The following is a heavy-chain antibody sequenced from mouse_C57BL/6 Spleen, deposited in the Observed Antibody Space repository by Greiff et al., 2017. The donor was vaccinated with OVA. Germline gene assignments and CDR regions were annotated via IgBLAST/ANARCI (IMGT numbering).Heavy chain of an antibody. CDR3: ARAGDGNWYFDV. Sequence: EVQLQESGPGLVKPSQSLSLTCSVTGYSITSGYYWNWIRQFPGNKLEWMGYISYDGSNNYNPSLKNRISITRDTSKNQFFLKLNSVTTEDTATYYCARAGDGNWYFDVWGTGTTVTVSS. CDR2: ISYDGSN. CDR1: GYSITSGYY. D-gene: IGHD2-3*01. V-gene: IGHV3-6*01. J-gene: IGHJ1*03.